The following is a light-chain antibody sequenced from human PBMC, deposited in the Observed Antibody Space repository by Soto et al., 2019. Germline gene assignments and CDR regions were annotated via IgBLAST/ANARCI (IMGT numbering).Light chain of an antibody. V-gene: IGKV1-5*01. Sequence: DIQMTQSPSTLSASVGDRVTITCRASQSISSWLAWYQQKPGQAPKLLIYDASSLESGVPSRFSGSGSGTDFTLTISRLEPEDFAVYYCQQYGSSGTFGQGTKVDIK. CDR2: DAS. CDR1: QSISSW. J-gene: IGKJ1*01. CDR3: QQYGSSGT.